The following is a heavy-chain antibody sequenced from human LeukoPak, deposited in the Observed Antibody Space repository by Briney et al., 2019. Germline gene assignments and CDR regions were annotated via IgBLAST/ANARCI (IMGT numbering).Heavy chain of an antibody. CDR1: GFTVSNNY. CDR3: AREIWRDSYYYGTDV. J-gene: IGHJ6*02. V-gene: IGHV3-53*01. CDR2: IYSGGST. Sequence: GGSLRLSCAASGFTVSNNYMSWVRQAPGKGLEWVSVIYSGGSTYYADSVKGRFTISRDNSKNTLYLQMSSLRAEDTAVYYCAREIWRDSYYYGTDVWGQGTTVTVSS.